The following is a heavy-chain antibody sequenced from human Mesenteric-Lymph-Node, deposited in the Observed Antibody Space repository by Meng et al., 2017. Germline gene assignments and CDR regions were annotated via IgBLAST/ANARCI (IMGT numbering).Heavy chain of an antibody. CDR3: AKDARNDDNNWMRGWFDP. D-gene: IGHD1-20*01. CDR2: IRSSGVTA. CDR1: GFTMSAHS. Sequence: GESLKISCAASGFTMSAHSMHWVRQAPGKGLEWVSTIRSSGVTAEYADSVKGRFTISRDNSKNTLYLQMNSLRAEDTALYFCAKDARNDDNNWMRGWFDPWGQGTLVTVSS. V-gene: IGHV3-23*01. J-gene: IGHJ5*02.